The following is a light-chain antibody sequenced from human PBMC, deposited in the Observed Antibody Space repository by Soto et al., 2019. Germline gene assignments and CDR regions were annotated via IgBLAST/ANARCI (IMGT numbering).Light chain of an antibody. CDR2: RTS. J-gene: IGKJ5*01. CDR3: QQFGSSVT. V-gene: IGKV3-20*01. CDR1: QSVSSTY. Sequence: EIVLTQSPGPLSLSPGERATLSCRASQSVSSTYLAWYQQKPGQAPRLLIYRTSTRATGIPDRFSGSGSGTDFTLTISRLEPEDFAVYYCQQFGSSVTFGQGTRIDIK.